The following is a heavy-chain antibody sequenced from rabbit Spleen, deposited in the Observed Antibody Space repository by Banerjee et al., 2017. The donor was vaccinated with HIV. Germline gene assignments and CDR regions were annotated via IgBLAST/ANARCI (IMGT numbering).Heavy chain of an antibody. CDR3: ARSPNSGYSYGIDS. CDR2: IDPIFGRT. V-gene: IGHV1S47*01. J-gene: IGHJ2*01. Sequence: QQQLVESGGGLVQPGGSLKLSCKASGFDFSNYGVTWVRQAPGKGLEWIGYIDPIFGRTYYASWVNGRFTISSHNAQNTLYLQLNSLTAADTATYFCARSPNSGYSYGIDSWGPGTLVTVS. CDR1: GFDFSNYG. D-gene: IGHD1-1*01.